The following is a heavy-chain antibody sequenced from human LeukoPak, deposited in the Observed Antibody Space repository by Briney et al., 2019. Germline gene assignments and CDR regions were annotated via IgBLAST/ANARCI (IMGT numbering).Heavy chain of an antibody. Sequence: ASVTVSCKTSGYSFTDYYMHWVRQAPGQGLEWMGWINPNRGGTSSAQKFQGRVTMTRDTSITTVYMEVSWLTSDDTAIYYCARRYSNYFDYWGQGTLVTVSS. J-gene: IGHJ4*02. CDR2: INPNRGGT. CDR1: GYSFTDYY. CDR3: ARRYSNYFDY. D-gene: IGHD4-11*01. V-gene: IGHV1-2*02.